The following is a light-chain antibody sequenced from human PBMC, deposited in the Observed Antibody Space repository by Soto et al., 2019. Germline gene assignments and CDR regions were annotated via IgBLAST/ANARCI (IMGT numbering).Light chain of an antibody. CDR3: SAYSSTSLVI. CDR2: DVT. CDR1: SSDVGGHDY. Sequence: QSALTQPASVSGSPGQTITISCTGTSSDVGGHDYVSWYQQHPGRAPKLMIYDVTNRPSGISNRFSCSKSGNTASLTISGLQAEDEAAYYCSAYSSTSLVIFGGGTQLTVL. V-gene: IGLV2-14*03. J-gene: IGLJ2*01.